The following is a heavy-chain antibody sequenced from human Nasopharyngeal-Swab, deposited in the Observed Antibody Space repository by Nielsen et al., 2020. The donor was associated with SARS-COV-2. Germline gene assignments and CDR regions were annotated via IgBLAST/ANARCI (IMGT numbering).Heavy chain of an antibody. Sequence: GESLKISCAASGFTFSSYSMIWVRQAPGKGLEWVSYISSSSSTIYYADSVKGRFTISRDNAKNSLYLQMNSLRAEDTAVYYCAKDPWDSSGYYGPFDYWGQGTLVTVSS. CDR1: GFTFSSYS. CDR3: AKDPWDSSGYYGPFDY. D-gene: IGHD3-22*01. V-gene: IGHV3-48*04. CDR2: ISSSSSTI. J-gene: IGHJ4*02.